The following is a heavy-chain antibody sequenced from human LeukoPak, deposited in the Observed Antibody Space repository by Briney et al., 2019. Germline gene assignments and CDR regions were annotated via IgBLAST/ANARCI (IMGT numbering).Heavy chain of an antibody. CDR1: GFTFGDYA. CDR3: AKDRRRLEYFDY. CDR2: IRSKAYGGTT. V-gene: IGHV3-49*03. J-gene: IGHJ4*02. Sequence: QSGGSLRLSCTASGFTFGDYAMSWFRQAPGKGLEWVGFIRSKAYGGTTEYAASVKGRFTISRDDSKSIAYLQMNSLRAEDTAVYYCAKDRRRLEYFDYWGQGTLVTVSS. D-gene: IGHD3-3*01.